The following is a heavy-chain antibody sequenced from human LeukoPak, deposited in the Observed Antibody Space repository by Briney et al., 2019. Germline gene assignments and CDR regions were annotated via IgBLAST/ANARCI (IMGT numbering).Heavy chain of an antibody. J-gene: IGHJ4*02. CDR1: GGSISSYY. D-gene: IGHD4-17*01. CDR3: AGGRTTVTDLDY. V-gene: IGHV4-59*12. Sequence: SETLSLTCTVSGGSISSYYWSWIRQPPGKGLEWIGYIYYSGSTDYNPSLKSRVTISADTSKNQFSLKLNSVTAAGTAVYYCAGGRTTVTDLDYWGQGTLVTVSS. CDR2: IYYSGST.